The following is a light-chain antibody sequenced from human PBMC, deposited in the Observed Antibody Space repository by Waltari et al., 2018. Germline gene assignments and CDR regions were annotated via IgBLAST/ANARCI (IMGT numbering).Light chain of an antibody. CDR3: QQYNNWPQT. CDR1: QSVSTN. Sequence: EIVMTQSPATLSVSPGERATLSCRASQSVSTNLAWYQQKPGQAPRLLVYGASTRATGIPARFSGSGSGTEFTLTISSLQSEDFVLYYCQQYNNWPQTFGQGTKLEIK. V-gene: IGKV3-15*01. J-gene: IGKJ2*01. CDR2: GAS.